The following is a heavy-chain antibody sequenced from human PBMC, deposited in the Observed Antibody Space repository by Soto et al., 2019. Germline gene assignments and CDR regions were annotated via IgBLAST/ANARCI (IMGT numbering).Heavy chain of an antibody. V-gene: IGHV4-31*03. CDR1: GGSIRSGGYY. CDR3: ARRTGTPTIFGDYYYGMDV. D-gene: IGHD3-3*01. CDR2: IYYSGST. Sequence: TLSLTCTVSGGSIRSGGYYWSWIRQHPGKGLEWIGYIYYSGSTYYNPSLKSRVTISVDTSKNQFSLKLSSVTAADTAVYYCARRTGTPTIFGDYYYGMDVWGQGTTVTVSS. J-gene: IGHJ6*02.